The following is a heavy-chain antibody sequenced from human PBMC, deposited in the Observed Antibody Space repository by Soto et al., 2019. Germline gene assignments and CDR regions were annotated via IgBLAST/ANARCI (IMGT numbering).Heavy chain of an antibody. CDR2: INSRGTYT. J-gene: IGHJ6*02. D-gene: IGHD3-3*01. CDR3: ACVAPTIFGAEFHQNLVDV. CDR1: GFKFPDYH. V-gene: IGHV3-11*06. Sequence: QVQLVQSGGGLVEPGGSLRLSCAASGFKFPDYHMTWIRQAQGKGLEWISYINSRGTYTTYADSVRGRFTVSRDNAKNSLYLQMDSLTGEDTAVYCCACVAPTIFGAEFHQNLVDVWGQGNMVTVAS.